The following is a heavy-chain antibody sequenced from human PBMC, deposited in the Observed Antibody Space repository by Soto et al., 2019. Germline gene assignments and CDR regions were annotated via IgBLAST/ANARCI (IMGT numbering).Heavy chain of an antibody. CDR2: INISGRMT. CDR3: ARLGVASHHFDH. Sequence: GGSLRLSCAGAGFIFRDYFMTWIRQSPGKGLEWGADINISGRMTHYADSVKGRFTMSRDNDKKSLYLQMDSLRVGDTAVYYCARLGVASHHFDHWGQGTLVTVSS. J-gene: IGHJ4*02. CDR1: GFIFRDYF. D-gene: IGHD2-15*01. V-gene: IGHV3-11*01.